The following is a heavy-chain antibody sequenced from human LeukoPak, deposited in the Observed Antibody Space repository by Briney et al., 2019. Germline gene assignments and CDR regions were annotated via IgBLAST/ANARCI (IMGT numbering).Heavy chain of an antibody. J-gene: IGHJ3*02. CDR3: ARANFVAVEPKGDAFDI. CDR1: GFTFSSYS. CDR2: ISSSSSYI. D-gene: IGHD6-19*01. V-gene: IGHV3-21*01. Sequence: GGSLRPSCAASGFTFSSYSMNWVRQAPGKGLEWVSSISSSSSYIYYADSVKGRFTISRDNAKNSLYLQMNSLRAEDTAVYYCARANFVAVEPKGDAFDIWGQGTMVTVSS.